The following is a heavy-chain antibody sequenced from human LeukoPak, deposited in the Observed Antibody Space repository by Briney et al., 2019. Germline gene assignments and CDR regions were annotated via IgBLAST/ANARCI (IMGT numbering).Heavy chain of an antibody. V-gene: IGHV3-23*01. Sequence: PGGSLRLSCAASGFTFSSYAMSWVRQAPGKGLEWVSGISGSGDNTYYADSVKGRFTISRDNSKSTLSLQMNSLRAEDTAIYYCATYRQVLLPFESWGQGTLVTVSS. CDR3: ATYRQVLLPFES. J-gene: IGHJ4*02. CDR2: ISGSGDNT. CDR1: GFTFSSYA. D-gene: IGHD2-8*02.